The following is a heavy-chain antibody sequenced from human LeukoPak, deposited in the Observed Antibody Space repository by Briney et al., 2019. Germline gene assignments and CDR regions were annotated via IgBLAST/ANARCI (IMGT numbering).Heavy chain of an antibody. J-gene: IGHJ3*02. CDR1: GGTFSSYA. D-gene: IGHD4-17*01. CDR3: ARDRRSDYGDYHPNDAFDI. CDR2: INAGNGNT. Sequence: ASVKVSCKASGGTFSSYAMHWVRQAPGQRLEWMGWINAGNGNTKYSQKFQGRVTITRDTSASTAYMELSSLRSEDTAVYYCARDRRSDYGDYHPNDAFDIWGQGTIVTVSS. V-gene: IGHV1-3*01.